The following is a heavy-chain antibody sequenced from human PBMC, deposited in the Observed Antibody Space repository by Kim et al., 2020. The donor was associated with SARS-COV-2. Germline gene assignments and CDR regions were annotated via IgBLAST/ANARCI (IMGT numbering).Heavy chain of an antibody. CDR2: AT. CDR3: TSVVLGAEDY. J-gene: IGHJ4*02. D-gene: IGHD2-15*01. Sequence: ATAYAAQVKGRFTISRDDSKNTAYLQMNSLKTEDTAVYYCTSVVLGAEDYWGQGTLVTVSS. V-gene: IGHV3-73*01.